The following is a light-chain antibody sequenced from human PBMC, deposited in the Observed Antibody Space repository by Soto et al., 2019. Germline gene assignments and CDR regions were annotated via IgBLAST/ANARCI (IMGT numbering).Light chain of an antibody. CDR2: AAS. Sequence: DIQMTQSPSSLSASVGDRVTITCRASQAIRNDLGWYQQKPAKAPKRLIYAASSLQSGVPSRFSGSGSGTEFTLTISRLEPEDFAVYYCQQYGSSGTFGQGTKVDIK. V-gene: IGKV1-17*01. J-gene: IGKJ1*01. CDR3: QQYGSSGT. CDR1: QAIRND.